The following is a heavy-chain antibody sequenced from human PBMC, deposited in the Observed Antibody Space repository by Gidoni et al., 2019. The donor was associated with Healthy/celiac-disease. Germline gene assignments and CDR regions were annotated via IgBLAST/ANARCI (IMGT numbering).Heavy chain of an antibody. J-gene: IGHJ3*02. D-gene: IGHD1-20*01. CDR2: IYPGDSDT. V-gene: IGHV5-51*01. Sequence: EVQLVQSGAEVKKPGVSLKISCMGSAYSFTSYWIGWVRQMPGKGLEWMGIIYPGDSDTRYSPSFQGQVTISADKSISTAYLQWSSLKASDTAMYYCASAGNNWNDGDAFDIWGQGTMVTVSS. CDR3: ASAGNNWNDGDAFDI. CDR1: AYSFTSYW.